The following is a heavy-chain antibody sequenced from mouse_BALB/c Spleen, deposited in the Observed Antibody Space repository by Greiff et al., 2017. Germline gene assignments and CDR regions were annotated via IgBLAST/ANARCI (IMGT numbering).Heavy chain of an antibody. J-gene: IGHJ2*01. D-gene: IGHD2-2*01. CDR2: INPSNGRT. V-gene: IGHV1S81*02. Sequence: QVQLQQPGAELVKPGASVKLSCKASGYTFTSYWMHWVKQRPGQGLEWIGEINPSNGRTNYNEKFKSKATLTVDKSSSTAYMQLSSLTSEDSAVYYCARNGYDETDGDYWGQGTTLTVSS. CDR1: GYTFTSYW. CDR3: ARNGYDETDGDY.